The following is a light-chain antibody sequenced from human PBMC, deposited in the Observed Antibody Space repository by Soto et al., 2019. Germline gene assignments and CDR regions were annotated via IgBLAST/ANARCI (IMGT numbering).Light chain of an antibody. CDR2: GAS. Sequence: EIVMTQSPATLSVSPGERATLSCRASQSVSSNLAWYQQKPGQAPRLLIYGASTRATGIPARFSGSGSGTEFTITISSLQSEDFAVYYCQQYNNWPLPFGGGTKVEIK. J-gene: IGKJ4*01. V-gene: IGKV3-15*01. CDR3: QQYNNWPLP. CDR1: QSVSSN.